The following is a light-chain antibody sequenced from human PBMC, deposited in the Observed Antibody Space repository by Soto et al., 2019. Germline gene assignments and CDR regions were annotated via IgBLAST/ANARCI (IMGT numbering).Light chain of an antibody. CDR2: EVS. Sequence: QSVLTQPASVSGSPGQSITISCTGTSSDVGGYNYVSWYQQHPGKAPKLMIYEVSNRPSGVSNRFSGSKSGNTASLTISGLQPEDEADYFCSSYGSTSTRYVFGTGTKVTV. CDR1: SSDVGGYNY. J-gene: IGLJ1*01. CDR3: SSYGSTSTRYV. V-gene: IGLV2-14*01.